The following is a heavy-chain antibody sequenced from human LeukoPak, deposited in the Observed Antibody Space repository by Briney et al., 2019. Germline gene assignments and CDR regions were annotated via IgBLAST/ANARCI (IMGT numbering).Heavy chain of an antibody. CDR1: GGTFSSYA. J-gene: IGHJ6*03. CDR3: ARGIAAAGPHGYYYYYMDV. V-gene: IGHV1-69*13. D-gene: IGHD6-13*01. CDR2: IIPIFGTA. Sequence: ASVKVSCKASGGTFSSYAISWVRQAPGQGLEWMGGIIPIFGTANYAQKFQGRVTITAGESTSTAYMELSSLRSEDTAVYYCARGIAAAGPHGYYYYYMDVWGKGTTVTISS.